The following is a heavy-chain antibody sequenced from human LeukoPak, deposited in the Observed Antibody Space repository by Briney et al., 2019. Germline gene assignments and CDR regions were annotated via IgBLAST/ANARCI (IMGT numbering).Heavy chain of an antibody. J-gene: IGHJ4*02. CDR3: ARDLGTTGWHTFDY. D-gene: IGHD6-19*01. V-gene: IGHV6-1*01. CDR1: GDSVSSKNGA. CDR2: TYYRSKWYN. Sequence: SQTLSLTCAVSGDSVSSKNGAWNWIRQSPSRGLEWLGRTYYRSKWYNDFAESMEGRMTISQDTSKNQYSLHLNSVTPDDTAVYYCARDLGTTGWHTFDYWGQGTLVTVSS.